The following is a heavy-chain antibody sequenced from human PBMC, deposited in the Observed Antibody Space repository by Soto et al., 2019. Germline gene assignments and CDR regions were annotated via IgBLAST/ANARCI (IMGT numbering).Heavy chain of an antibody. CDR1: GCTFSDYY. D-gene: IGHD6-19*01. CDR3: ARAPYSSGWYDYYYGMDV. V-gene: IGHV3-11*01. Sequence: QVQLVESGGGLVKPGGSLRLSCAASGCTFSDYYMSWIRQAPGKGLEWVSYITSGSTIYYADSVKGRFTISRDNAKNSLYLQMNSLRAEDTAVYYCARAPYSSGWYDYYYGMDVWGQGTTVTVSS. CDR2: ITSGSTI. J-gene: IGHJ6*02.